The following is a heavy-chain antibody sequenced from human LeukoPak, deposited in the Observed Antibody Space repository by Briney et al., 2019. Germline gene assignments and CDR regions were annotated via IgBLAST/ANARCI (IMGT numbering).Heavy chain of an antibody. Sequence: GGSLRLSCAASGFTVSSNYMSWVRQAPGKGLEWVSVIYSGGSTYYADSVKGRFTISRDNSKNTLYLQMNSLRAEDTAVYYCARGLGWEGYGDFWGFDYWGQRTLVTVSS. CDR3: ARGLGWEGYGDFWGFDY. CDR2: IYSGGST. CDR1: GFTVSSNY. D-gene: IGHD4-17*01. V-gene: IGHV3-66*01. J-gene: IGHJ4*02.